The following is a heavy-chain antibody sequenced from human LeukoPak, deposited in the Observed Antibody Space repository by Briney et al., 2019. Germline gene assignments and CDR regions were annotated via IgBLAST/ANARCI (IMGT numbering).Heavy chain of an antibody. CDR2: IVWNSGSI. Sequence: PGRSLRLSCAASGFTFDDYAMHWVRQAPGKGLEWVSGIVWNSGSIDYADSVKGRFTISRDNAKNSLYLQMNSLREEDTAFYYCAKDVGYSSTFTFEYWGQGTLVTVSX. J-gene: IGHJ4*02. D-gene: IGHD6-13*01. CDR3: AKDVGYSSTFTFEY. CDR1: GFTFDDYA. V-gene: IGHV3-9*01.